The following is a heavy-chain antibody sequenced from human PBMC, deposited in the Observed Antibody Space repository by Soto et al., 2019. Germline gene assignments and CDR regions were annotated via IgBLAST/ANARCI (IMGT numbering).Heavy chain of an antibody. J-gene: IGHJ4*02. CDR3: AINEFVRGVIEY. V-gene: IGHV1-8*01. Sequence: QVQLVQSGAEVKKPGASVKVSCKASGYSFTSYDFNWVRQATGQGLEWMGWMNPNSGNTGYAQKFQGRVTMTRDTSIGTAYMELNSMTTEDTAVYYCAINEFVRGVIEYWGQGTRVTVSS. CDR1: GYSFTSYD. CDR2: MNPNSGNT. D-gene: IGHD3-10*02.